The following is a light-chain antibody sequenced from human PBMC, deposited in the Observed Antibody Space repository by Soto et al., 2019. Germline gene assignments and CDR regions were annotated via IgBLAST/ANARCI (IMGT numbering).Light chain of an antibody. J-gene: IGLJ2*01. CDR1: SSNIGAGYD. Sequence: QSVVTQPPSVSGAPGQRVTISCTGSSSNIGAGYDVHWYHQFPGTAPKLLIYGNNNRPSGVTDRFSGSKSGTSASLDITGLQAEDEADYYCQSFDTRLNSVVFGGGTQLTVL. CDR2: GNN. V-gene: IGLV1-40*01. CDR3: QSFDTRLNSVV.